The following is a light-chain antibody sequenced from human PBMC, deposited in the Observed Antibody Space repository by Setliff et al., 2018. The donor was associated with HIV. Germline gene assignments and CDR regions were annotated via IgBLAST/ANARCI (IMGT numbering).Light chain of an antibody. J-gene: IGLJ2*01. Sequence: SYELTQPPSVSVAPGKTARITCGGNNIGSKSVHWYQQKPGQAPVLVVYDDSDRPSGSPERFSGSNSGNTATLTISRVEAGDEADYYCQVWDSSSDHVVFGGGT. CDR3: QVWDSSSDHVV. CDR2: DDS. CDR1: NIGSKS. V-gene: IGLV3-21*03.